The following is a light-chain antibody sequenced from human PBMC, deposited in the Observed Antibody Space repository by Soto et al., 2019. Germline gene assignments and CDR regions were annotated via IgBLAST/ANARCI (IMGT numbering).Light chain of an antibody. J-gene: IGLJ2*01. CDR2: GNS. CDR3: QSYDSSLSVS. Sequence: QSVLTQPPSVSGAPGQRVTISCTGSSSNIGAGYDVHWYQQLRGTAPKLLIYGNSNRPSGVPDRFSGSKSGTSASLAITGLQAEDEADYYSQSYDSSLSVSFGGGTKLTVL. V-gene: IGLV1-40*01. CDR1: SSNIGAGYD.